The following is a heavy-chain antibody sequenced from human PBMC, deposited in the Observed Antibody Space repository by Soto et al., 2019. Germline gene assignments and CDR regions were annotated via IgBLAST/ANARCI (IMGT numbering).Heavy chain of an antibody. CDR2: IYHSGST. V-gene: IGHV4-30-2*01. CDR1: GGSISSGGYF. J-gene: IGHJ4*02. Sequence: QLQLQESGSGLVKPSQTLSLTCAVSGGSISSGGYFWSWIRHPPGKGLEWIGYIYHSGSTYYNPSLKSRVTISVDRSKNQFSLKLSSVTAADTAVYYCARATVTRVDYWGQGTLVTVSS. CDR3: ARATVTRVDY. D-gene: IGHD4-17*01.